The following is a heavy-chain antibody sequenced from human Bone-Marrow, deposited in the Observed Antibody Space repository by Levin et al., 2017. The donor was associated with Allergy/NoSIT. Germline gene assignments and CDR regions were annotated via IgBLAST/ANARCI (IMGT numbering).Heavy chain of an antibody. J-gene: IGHJ3*02. Sequence: GESLKISCKASGYTFTSYAMHWVRQAPGQRLEWMGWINAGNGNTKYSQKFQGRVTITRDTSASTAYMELSSLRSEDTAVYYCAREQALDDCSGGSCYDAFDIWGQGTMVTVSS. D-gene: IGHD2-15*01. CDR1: GYTFTSYA. CDR2: INAGNGNT. CDR3: AREQALDDCSGGSCYDAFDI. V-gene: IGHV1-3*01.